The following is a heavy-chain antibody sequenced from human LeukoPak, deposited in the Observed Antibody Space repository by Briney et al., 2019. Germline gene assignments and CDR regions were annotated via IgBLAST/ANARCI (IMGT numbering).Heavy chain of an antibody. CDR2: ISYDGRNE. D-gene: IGHD2-15*01. J-gene: IGHJ4*02. V-gene: IGHV3-30*18. CDR1: GFTFSDYG. Sequence: GGSLRLSCVASGFTFSDYGMLWVRQPPGKGLEWVAVISYDGRNEHYADSVKGRFTISRDNSKNTVFLQMNTLRTEDTAVYYCAKEAGAVVVVAATPGDWGQGTLVTVSS. CDR3: AKEAGAVVVVAATPGD.